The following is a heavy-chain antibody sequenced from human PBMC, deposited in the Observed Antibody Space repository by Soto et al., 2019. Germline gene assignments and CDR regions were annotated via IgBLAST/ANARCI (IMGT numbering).Heavy chain of an antibody. D-gene: IGHD2-21*01. CDR2: IYDSGNT. J-gene: IGHJ4*02. CDR3: ARGLSGDKVDQ. Sequence: QVQLQESGPGLVKPSQTLSLTCTVSGGSISDGAYYWSWIRQPPGKGLEWIGHIYDSGNTYNNPSLKSRLTISADTSKNHLSLNLNSVTAADTAVYYCARGLSGDKVDQWGQGTLVTVSS. CDR1: GGSISDGAYY. V-gene: IGHV4-30-4*01.